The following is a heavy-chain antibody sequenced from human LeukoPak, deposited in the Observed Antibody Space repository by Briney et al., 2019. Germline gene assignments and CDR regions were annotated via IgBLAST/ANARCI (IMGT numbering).Heavy chain of an antibody. CDR2: IDPTDSYT. D-gene: IGHD5-12*01. CDR3: ARLLDSAYELDY. J-gene: IGHJ4*02. Sequence: GESLKISCKGSGYIFRNYWISWVRQMPGKGLEWTGRIDPTDSYTNYSPSFQGHVIISADKSISTAYLQWSSLQASDTAMYYCARLLDSAYELDYWGQGTLVTVSS. V-gene: IGHV5-10-1*01. CDR1: GYIFRNYW.